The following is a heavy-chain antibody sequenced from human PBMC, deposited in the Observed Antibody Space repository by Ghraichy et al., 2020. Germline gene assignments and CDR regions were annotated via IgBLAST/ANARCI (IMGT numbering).Heavy chain of an antibody. CDR1: GTSVRSYF. J-gene: IGHJ4*02. CDR2: IFYSGST. Sequence: SETLSLTCTVSGTSVRSYFWSWIRQPPGKGLEWIGDIFYSGSTNYNPSLKSRVTILIDASSNQFSLNLSSVTAADTAVYYCARMGGYKDPLWYWGQGTLVAVSS. V-gene: IGHV4-59*02. D-gene: IGHD3-10*01. CDR3: ARMGGYKDPLWY.